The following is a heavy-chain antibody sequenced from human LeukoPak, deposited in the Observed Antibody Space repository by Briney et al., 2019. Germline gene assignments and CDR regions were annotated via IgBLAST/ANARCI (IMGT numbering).Heavy chain of an antibody. CDR2: INPNSGGT. CDR1: RYTFSDYF. Sequence: ASVKVSCKASRYTFSDYFMHWLRQAPGQGLEWMGWINPNSGGTNYAQKFQGRVTMTRDTSISTAYMELSRLRSDDTAVYYCARDGAFDIWGQGTMVTVSS. CDR3: ARDGAFDI. V-gene: IGHV1-2*02. J-gene: IGHJ3*02.